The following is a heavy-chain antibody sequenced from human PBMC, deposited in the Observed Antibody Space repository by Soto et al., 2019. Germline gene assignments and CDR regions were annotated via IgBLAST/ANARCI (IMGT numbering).Heavy chain of an antibody. CDR3: AMCGTDICYAFDY. CDR1: GFIFSTYW. D-gene: IGHD2-15*01. J-gene: IGHJ4*02. V-gene: IGHV3-7*03. Sequence: EVQLVESGGGLAQPGGSLRLSCVGSGFIFSTYWMSWVRQAPGKGPEWVANIKQDGSENQYVDSVRGRFTISRDNAKNSLYLQMNSLRAEDTAVYYCAMCGTDICYAFDYWGQGTLVTVS. CDR2: IKQDGSEN.